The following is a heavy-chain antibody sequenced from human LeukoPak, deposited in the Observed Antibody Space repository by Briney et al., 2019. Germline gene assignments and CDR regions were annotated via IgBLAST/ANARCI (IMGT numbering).Heavy chain of an antibody. CDR3: ARLYGSGTERAFDI. D-gene: IGHD3-10*01. Sequence: ETLSLTCAVYGGSFSGYYWSWIRQPPGKGLEWIGEINHSGSTNYNPSLKSRVTISVDTSKNQFSLKLSSVTAADTAVYYCARLYGSGTERAFDIWGQGTMVTVSS. J-gene: IGHJ3*02. V-gene: IGHV4-34*01. CDR1: GGSFSGYY. CDR2: INHSGST.